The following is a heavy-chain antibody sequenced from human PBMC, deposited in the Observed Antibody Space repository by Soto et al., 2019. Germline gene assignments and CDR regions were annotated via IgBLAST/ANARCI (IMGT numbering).Heavy chain of an antibody. CDR2: IYHSGST. D-gene: IGHD2-2*01. CDR1: VVSISSSNW. J-gene: IGHJ4*02. V-gene: IGHV4-4*02. Sequence: SETLSLTCAVSVVSISSSNWWSWVRQPPGKGLEWIGEIYHSGSTNYNPSLKSRVTISVDKSKNQFSLKLSSVTAADTAVYYCARGILPADPFDYWGQGTLVTVSS. CDR3: ARGILPADPFDY.